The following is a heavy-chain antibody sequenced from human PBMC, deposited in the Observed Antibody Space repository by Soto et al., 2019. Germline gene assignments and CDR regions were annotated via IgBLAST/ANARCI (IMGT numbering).Heavy chain of an antibody. CDR2: IIRVFDTP. Sequence: SVKVSCKASGGTFGNYAISWVRQAPGQGLEWMGGIIRVFDTPSYAQKFQGRVTITADKSTSTAYMELSSLRSEDTAVYYCARGRAEYYYYAMDVWGQGTTVTVSS. D-gene: IGHD6-19*01. CDR3: ARGRAEYYYYAMDV. V-gene: IGHV1-69*06. J-gene: IGHJ6*02. CDR1: GGTFGNYA.